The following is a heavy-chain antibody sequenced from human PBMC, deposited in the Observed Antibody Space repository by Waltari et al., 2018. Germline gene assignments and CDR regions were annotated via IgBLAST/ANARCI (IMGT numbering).Heavy chain of an antibody. CDR1: GFTFSSYG. CDR2: IWYDGSNK. J-gene: IGHJ4*02. Sequence: QVQLVESGGGVVQPGRNLRLSCAASGFTFSSYGMHWVSQAPGKGLEWVAVIWYDGSNKYYADSVKGRFTISRDNSKNTLYLQMNSLRAEDTAVYYCAKGGAGITGTTSFDYWGQGTLVTGSS. CDR3: AKGGAGITGTTSFDY. V-gene: IGHV3-33*06. D-gene: IGHD1-7*01.